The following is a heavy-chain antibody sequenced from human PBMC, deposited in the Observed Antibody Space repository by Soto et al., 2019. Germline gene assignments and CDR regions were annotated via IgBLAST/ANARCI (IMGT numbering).Heavy chain of an antibody. CDR1: GFTFSSYS. J-gene: IGHJ6*02. Sequence: GGSLRLSCAASGFTFSSYSMNWVRQTPGKGLEWVSYISSSSSTIYYADSVKGRFTISRDNAKNSLYLQMNSLRDEDTAVYYCARDRASGEYDFWSAQANYGMDVWGQGTTVTVSS. CDR2: ISSSSSTI. V-gene: IGHV3-48*02. CDR3: ARDRASGEYDFWSAQANYGMDV. D-gene: IGHD3-3*01.